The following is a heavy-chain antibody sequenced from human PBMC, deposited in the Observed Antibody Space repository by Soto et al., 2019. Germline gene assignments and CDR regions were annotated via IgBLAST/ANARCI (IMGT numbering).Heavy chain of an antibody. CDR1: GYTFTSYG. V-gene: IGHV1-18*01. Sequence: QVQLVQSGAEVKKPGASVKVSCKASGYTFTSYGISWVRQAPGQGLEWMGWIRAYTGNTNYAQKLQGRVTMATDTSPSTAYMELRSLISDDTGVYYCARDPGSGSYGYRGWPYYGMDVWGQGTTVTVSS. D-gene: IGHD3-10*01. J-gene: IGHJ6*02. CDR2: IRAYTGNT. CDR3: ARDPGSGSYGYRGWPYYGMDV.